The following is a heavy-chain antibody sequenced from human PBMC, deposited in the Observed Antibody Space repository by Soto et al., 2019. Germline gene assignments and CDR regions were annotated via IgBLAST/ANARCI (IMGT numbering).Heavy chain of an antibody. CDR2: MNPNTGNS. V-gene: IGHV1-8*01. CDR1: GYTFTSYD. J-gene: IGHJ4*02. CDR3: ARRAETNGWNGFGADKYYFDF. D-gene: IGHD1-1*01. Sequence: ASVKVSCKASGYTFTSYDIYWVRQATGQGLEWMGWMNPNTGNSGYAQKFQGRVTVTSDTSINTVHMELSSLRSEDTAVYYCARRAETNGWNGFGADKYYFDFWGQGTMVTVSS.